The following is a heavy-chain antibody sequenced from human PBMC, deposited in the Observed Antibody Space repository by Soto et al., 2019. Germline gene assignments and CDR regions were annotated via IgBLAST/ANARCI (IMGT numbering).Heavy chain of an antibody. J-gene: IGHJ4*01. Sequence: GGSLRLSCAASGFIFGNFWMSWVRQAPGKGLEWVANIKQDGSEKYYVDSVKGRFTLSRDNAKNSLHMQMNSLKAEDTAMYLCARVVYSNGWSFHYCGQGTLVTVYS. CDR2: IKQDGSEK. D-gene: IGHD6-19*01. CDR1: GFIFGNFW. CDR3: ARVVYSNGWSFHY. V-gene: IGHV3-7*01.